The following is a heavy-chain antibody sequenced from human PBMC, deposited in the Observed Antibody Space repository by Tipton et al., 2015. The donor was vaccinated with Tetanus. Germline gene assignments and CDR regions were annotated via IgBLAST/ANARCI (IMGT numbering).Heavy chain of an antibody. Sequence: TLSLTCTVSGGLITTGGYSWSWIRQHPGEGLEWIGYISNSGSTYYNPSLKSRVTISVDTSQKQISLKVNSVTAADTAVYYCARDRGVRGGYYYYHGMDVWGQGTTVSVS. J-gene: IGHJ6*02. CDR2: ISNSGST. CDR3: ARDRGVRGGYYYYHGMDV. CDR1: GGLITTGGYS. D-gene: IGHD3-10*01. V-gene: IGHV4-31*03.